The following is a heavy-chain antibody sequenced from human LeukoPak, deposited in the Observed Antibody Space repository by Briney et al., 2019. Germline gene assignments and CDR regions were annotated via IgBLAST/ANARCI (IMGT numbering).Heavy chain of an antibody. CDR1: GFTFSSYA. J-gene: IGHJ4*02. D-gene: IGHD6-13*01. V-gene: IGHV3-53*01. CDR3: ARGGARQQLVENYFDY. CDR2: LYRGGST. Sequence: GGSLRLSCAASGFTFSSYAMSWVRQAPGKGLEWVSVLYRGGSTYYADSVKGRFTVSRDNSKNTLYLQMNSLRAEDTAVYYCARGGARQQLVENYFDYWGQGTLVTVSS.